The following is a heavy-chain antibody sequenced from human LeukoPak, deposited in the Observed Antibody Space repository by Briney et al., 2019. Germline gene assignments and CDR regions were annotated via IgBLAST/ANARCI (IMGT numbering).Heavy chain of an antibody. D-gene: IGHD1-26*01. CDR2: MNSDSGNT. Sequence: ASVKVSCKASGYTFTSYDINWVRQATGQGLEWMGWMNSDSGNTSYGQKFQGRVTLTRDTSTSTAYMELSSLRSEDTAVYYCAGIVNYYYYMDVWGKGTTVTVSS. V-gene: IGHV1-8*01. CDR3: AGIVNYYYYMDV. J-gene: IGHJ6*03. CDR1: GYTFTSYD.